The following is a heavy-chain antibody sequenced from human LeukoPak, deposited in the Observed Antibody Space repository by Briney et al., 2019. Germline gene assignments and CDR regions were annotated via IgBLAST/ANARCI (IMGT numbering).Heavy chain of an antibody. V-gene: IGHV4-39*01. Sequence: SSETLSLTCTVSGGSISSSSYYWGWIRQPPGKGLEWIGSIYYSGSTYYNPSLKSRVTISVDTSKNQFSLKLSSVTAADTAVYYCARHPLAGATAPNYFDYWGQGTLVTVSS. D-gene: IGHD6-25*01. J-gene: IGHJ4*02. CDR1: GGSISSSSYY. CDR3: ARHPLAGATAPNYFDY. CDR2: IYYSGST.